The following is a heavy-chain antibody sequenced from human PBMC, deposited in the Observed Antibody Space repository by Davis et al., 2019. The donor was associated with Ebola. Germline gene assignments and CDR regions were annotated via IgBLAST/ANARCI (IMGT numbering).Heavy chain of an antibody. CDR3: ARGGSSGSYAYFDY. CDR2: IGTAGDT. CDR1: GFTFSSYD. J-gene: IGHJ4*02. Sequence: GGSLRLSCAASGFTFSSYDMHWVRQATGKGLEWVSPIGTAGDTYYPGSVKGRFTISRENAKNSLYLQMNSLRAGDTAVYYCARGGSSGSYAYFDYWGQGTLVTVSS. D-gene: IGHD1-26*01. V-gene: IGHV3-13*01.